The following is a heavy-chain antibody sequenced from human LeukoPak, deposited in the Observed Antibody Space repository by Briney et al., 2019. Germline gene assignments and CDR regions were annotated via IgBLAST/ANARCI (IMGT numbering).Heavy chain of an antibody. Sequence: GGSLRLSCAASGFTFSSYWMSWVRQAPGKGLEWVANIKQDGSEKYYVDSVKGRFTISRDNAKNSLYLQMNSLRAEDTAVYYCAKSTRAVMAMMDVWGKGTTVTVSS. CDR3: AKSTRAVMAMMDV. D-gene: IGHD3-16*01. CDR1: GFTFSSYW. J-gene: IGHJ6*04. V-gene: IGHV3-7*01. CDR2: IKQDGSEK.